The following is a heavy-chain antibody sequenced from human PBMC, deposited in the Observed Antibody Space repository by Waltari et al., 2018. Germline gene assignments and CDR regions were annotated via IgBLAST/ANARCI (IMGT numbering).Heavy chain of an antibody. CDR2: IYHSGST. CDR3: AGGAAAFFYYFDY. CDR1: GYSISSGYY. V-gene: IGHV4-38-2*01. J-gene: IGHJ4*02. Sequence: QVQLQESGPGLVKPSETLSLTCAVSGYSISSGYYWGWIRQPPGKGLEWIGSIYHSGSTYYNPSLKSRVTISVDTSKNQFSLKLGSVTAADTAVYYCAGGAAAFFYYFDYWGQGTLVTVSS. D-gene: IGHD6-13*01.